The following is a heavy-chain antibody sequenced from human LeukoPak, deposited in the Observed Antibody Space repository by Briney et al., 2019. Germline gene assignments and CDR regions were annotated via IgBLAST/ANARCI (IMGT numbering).Heavy chain of an antibody. CDR1: GGSISSSSYY. J-gene: IGHJ4*02. D-gene: IGHD7-27*01. Sequence: SETLSLTCTVSGGSISSSSYYWGWIRQSPGKGLEWIGYIYYTGSTTYNPSLKSRDTISADTSKNQFSLKLSSVTAADTAVYYCASRKLGNDYWGQGTLVTVSS. CDR3: ASRKLGNDY. V-gene: IGHV4-61*05. CDR2: IYYTGST.